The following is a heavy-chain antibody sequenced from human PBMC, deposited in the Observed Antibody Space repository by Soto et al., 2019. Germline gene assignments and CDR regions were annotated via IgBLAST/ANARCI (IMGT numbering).Heavy chain of an antibody. D-gene: IGHD3-22*01. Sequence: ESGGGLVQPGGSLRLACAASGFMFSSYSMNWVRQAPGKGLEWVSYMSSSSDTIYYADSVKGRFTISRDNAKNSLYLQMNSLRYEDTAVYYCARDAALVVITLLENYFDYWGQGTLVTVSS. CDR2: MSSSSDTI. CDR1: GFMFSSYS. V-gene: IGHV3-48*02. CDR3: ARDAALVVITLLENYFDY. J-gene: IGHJ4*02.